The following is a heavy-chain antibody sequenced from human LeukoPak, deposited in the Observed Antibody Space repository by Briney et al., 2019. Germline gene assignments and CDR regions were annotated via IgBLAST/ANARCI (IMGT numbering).Heavy chain of an antibody. D-gene: IGHD6-19*01. CDR2: ISGSGGST. CDR3: AKDPRSGWYQNPFDY. Sequence: GGSLRLSCAASGFTFSSYAMSWVRQAPGKGLEWVSAISGSGGSTYYADSVKGRFTISRDNPKNALYLQMNSLRAEDTAVYYCAKDPRSGWYQNPFDYWGQGTLVTVSS. J-gene: IGHJ4*02. V-gene: IGHV3-23*01. CDR1: GFTFSSYA.